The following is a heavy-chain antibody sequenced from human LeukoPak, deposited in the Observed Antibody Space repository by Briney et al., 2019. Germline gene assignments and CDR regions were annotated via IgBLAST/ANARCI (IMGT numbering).Heavy chain of an antibody. CDR3: ARGIVVVPAAIYY. V-gene: IGHV1-2*02. CDR2: INPNSGGT. D-gene: IGHD2-2*01. CDR1: GYTFIGYY. J-gene: IGHJ4*02. Sequence: ASVKVSCKASGYTFIGYYIYWVRQAPGQGLEWMGWINPNSGGTNYAQKFQGRVTMTRDTSISTAYMELSRLRSDDTAVYYCARGIVVVPAAIYYWGQGTLVTVSS.